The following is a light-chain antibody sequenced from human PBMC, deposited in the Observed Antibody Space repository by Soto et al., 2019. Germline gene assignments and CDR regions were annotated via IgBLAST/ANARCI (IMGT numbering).Light chain of an antibody. J-gene: IGLJ1*01. CDR1: SSDVGGYNY. CDR2: DVS. CDR3: CSYAGSPLYV. V-gene: IGLV2-11*01. Sequence: QSVLTQPRSVSGSPGQSVTISCTGTSSDVGGYNYVSWYQQHPGKAPKLMIYDVSKRPSGVPDRFSGSKSGNTASLTISGLQAEHEADYYCCSYAGSPLYVFGTRTKATVL.